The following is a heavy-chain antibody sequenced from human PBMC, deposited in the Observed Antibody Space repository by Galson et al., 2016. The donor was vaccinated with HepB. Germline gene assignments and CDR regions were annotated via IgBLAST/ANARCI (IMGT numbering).Heavy chain of an antibody. D-gene: IGHD3-16*01. V-gene: IGHV3-7*03. CDR1: GFTFSSYW. CDR2: IKQDESEK. J-gene: IGHJ4*02. Sequence: SLRLSCAASGFTFSSYWLSWVRQAPGKGLEWVADIKQDESEKYYLDSVKGRFTISRDNAKNSLYLQMNSLRAEDTAVYYWVRDVGGGHFDYWGQGTLVTVSS. CDR3: VRDVGGGHFDY.